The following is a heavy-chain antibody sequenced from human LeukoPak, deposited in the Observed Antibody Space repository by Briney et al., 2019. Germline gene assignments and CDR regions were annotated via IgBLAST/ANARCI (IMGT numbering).Heavy chain of an antibody. J-gene: IGHJ4*02. CDR1: GFTFSSYS. V-gene: IGHV3-21*01. Sequence: NPGGSLRLSCAASGFTFSSYSMNWVRQAPGKGLVWVSSIDPSSYYIYYGYSVKGRSAISRDNAKNSLYLQINSLRAEDTAVYYCARVSGRLERQSDLDFWGQGTLVTVSS. D-gene: IGHD1-1*01. CDR3: ARVSGRLERQSDLDF. CDR2: IDPSSYYI.